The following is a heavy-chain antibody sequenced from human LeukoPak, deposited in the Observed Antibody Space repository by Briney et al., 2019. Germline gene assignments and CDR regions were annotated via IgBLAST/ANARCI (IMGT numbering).Heavy chain of an antibody. Sequence: GGSLRLSCAASGFTFSDYYMSWIRQAPGRGLEWVSYISSSGSTIYYADSVKGRFTISRDNAKNSLYLQMNSLRAEDTAVYYCAINYYGSGRGDAFDIWGQGTMVTVSS. D-gene: IGHD3-10*01. CDR1: GFTFSDYY. CDR3: AINYYGSGRGDAFDI. J-gene: IGHJ3*02. CDR2: ISSSGSTI. V-gene: IGHV3-11*01.